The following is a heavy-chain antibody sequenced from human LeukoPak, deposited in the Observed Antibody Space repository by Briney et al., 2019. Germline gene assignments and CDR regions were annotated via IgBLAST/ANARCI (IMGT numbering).Heavy chain of an antibody. CDR2: INHAGYI. D-gene: IGHD4/OR15-4a*01. CDR3: ARDRNFHDYYAFDI. Sequence: PSETLSHTCAVYGGSFSGYYWSWIRQPPGKGLEWIGEINHAGYINYNPSLKSRVTISVDTSKNQFSLKLSSVTAADTAVFYCARDRNFHDYYAFDIWGQGTSVTVSS. CDR1: GGSFSGYY. V-gene: IGHV4-34*01. J-gene: IGHJ3*02.